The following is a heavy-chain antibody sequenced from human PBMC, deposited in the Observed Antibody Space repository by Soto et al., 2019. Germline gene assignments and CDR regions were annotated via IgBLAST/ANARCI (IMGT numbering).Heavy chain of an antibody. Sequence: EVQLVESGGGLVKPGGSLRLSCAPSGFTSSSYSWNWARKAPGKGLEWASSISSSSYIYYADSVKGRFTISRDNAKNSLYLQMNSLRAEDTAVYYCARDQPGYSYGYGLGYWGQGTLVTVSS. J-gene: IGHJ4*02. V-gene: IGHV3-21*01. D-gene: IGHD5-18*01. CDR3: ARDQPGYSYGYGLGY. CDR2: ISSSSYI. CDR1: GFTSSSYS.